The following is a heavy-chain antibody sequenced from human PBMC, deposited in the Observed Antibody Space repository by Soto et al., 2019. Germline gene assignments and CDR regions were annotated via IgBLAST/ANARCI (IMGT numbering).Heavy chain of an antibody. CDR2: ISSSSSYI. D-gene: IGHD3-9*01. CDR3: GRGLPGAGPYYDILTGYYSDAFDI. V-gene: IGHV3-21*01. CDR1: GFTFSSYS. Sequence: PGGSLRLSCAASGFTFSSYSMNWVRQAPGKGLEWVSSISSSSSYIYYADSVKGRFTISRDNAKNSLYLQMNSLRAEDTAVYYCGRGLPGAGPYYDILTGYYSDAFDIWGQGKMVPVSS. J-gene: IGHJ3*02.